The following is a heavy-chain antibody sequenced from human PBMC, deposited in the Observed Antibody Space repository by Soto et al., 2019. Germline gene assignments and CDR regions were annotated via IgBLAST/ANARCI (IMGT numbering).Heavy chain of an antibody. V-gene: IGHV1-69*01. D-gene: IGHD1-26*01. J-gene: IGHJ4*02. CDR2: IIPILGTA. CDR3: PRPASLVRATRSHFDY. Sequence: QVQLVQSGAEVKKPGSSGKVSCKASGGTFSSYAISWVRQAPGQGLEWMGGIIPILGTANYAQKFEGRVTITAYESTSTAYMELSRLRSQDTAVYYCPRPASLVRATRSHFDYWGQGTLVTVSS. CDR1: GGTFSSYA.